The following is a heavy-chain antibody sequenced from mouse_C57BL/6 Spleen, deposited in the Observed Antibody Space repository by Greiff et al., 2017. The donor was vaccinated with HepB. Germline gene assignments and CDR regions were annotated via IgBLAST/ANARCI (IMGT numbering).Heavy chain of an antibody. J-gene: IGHJ2*01. D-gene: IGHD3-3*01. V-gene: IGHV1-15*01. Sequence: VQRVESGAELVRPGASVTLSCKASGYTFTDYEMHWVKQTPVHGLEWIGAIDPETGGTAYNQKFKGKAILTADKSSSTAYMELRSLTSEDSAVYYCTRRGRGGYFDYWGQGTTLTVSS. CDR1: GYTFTDYE. CDR3: TRRGRGGYFDY. CDR2: IDPETGGT.